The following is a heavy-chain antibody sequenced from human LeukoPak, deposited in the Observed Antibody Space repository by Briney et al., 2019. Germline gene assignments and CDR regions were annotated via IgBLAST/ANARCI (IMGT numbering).Heavy chain of an antibody. Sequence: GGSLRLSCAASGFTFSNYTMNWVRQAPGKGLEWVSSISSSRSYIFYADSVKGRFTVSRDNAKNSLYLQMNSLRAEDTAVYYCARAPRFYYYGSGSPPDYWGQGTLVTVSS. J-gene: IGHJ4*02. CDR3: ARAPRFYYYGSGSPPDY. V-gene: IGHV3-21*01. CDR2: ISSSRSYI. D-gene: IGHD3-10*01. CDR1: GFTFSNYT.